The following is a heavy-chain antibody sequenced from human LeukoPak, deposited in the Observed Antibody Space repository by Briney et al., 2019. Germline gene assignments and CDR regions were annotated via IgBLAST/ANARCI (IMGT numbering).Heavy chain of an antibody. CDR2: IYCSGST. CDR1: GGSISSYY. Sequence: SETLSLTCTVSGGSISSYYWSWIRQPPGKGLEWIGYIYCSGSTKYNPSLKSRVTISLDTSKNQFSLKVSSVTAADTAVYYCARSYDSRGYYFYGMDVWGQGTTVTVSS. V-gene: IGHV4-59*01. J-gene: IGHJ6*02. CDR3: ARSYDSRGYYFYGMDV. D-gene: IGHD3-22*01.